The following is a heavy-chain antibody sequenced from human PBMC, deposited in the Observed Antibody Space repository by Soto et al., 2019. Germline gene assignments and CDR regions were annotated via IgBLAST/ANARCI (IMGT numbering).Heavy chain of an antibody. CDR1: GGSISSSSW. CDR2: IYQDGST. J-gene: IGHJ4*02. CDR3: ARAFYFDY. V-gene: IGHV4-4*02. Sequence: QVQLQESGPGLVKPSGTLSLTCAVSGGSISSSSWLSWVRQPPGKGLVWIGEIYQDGSTNYNPSLKDRVTISVDKSTNRFSLKLSSVTAAARGVYYCARAFYFDYWGQGTLVTVSS.